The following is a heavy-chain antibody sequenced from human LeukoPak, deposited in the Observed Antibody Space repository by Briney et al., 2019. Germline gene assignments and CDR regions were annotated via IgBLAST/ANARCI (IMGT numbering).Heavy chain of an antibody. V-gene: IGHV3-7*01. D-gene: IGHD6-6*01. CDR3: ARDYRSSSGRSIDY. Sequence: GGSLRLSCAASGFTFSSYAMSWVRQAPGKGLEWVANLKQDGSEKYYVDSVKGRFTISRDNAKNSLYLQMNSLRVEDTAVYYCARDYRSSSGRSIDYWGQGTLVTVSS. J-gene: IGHJ4*02. CDR1: GFTFSSYA. CDR2: LKQDGSEK.